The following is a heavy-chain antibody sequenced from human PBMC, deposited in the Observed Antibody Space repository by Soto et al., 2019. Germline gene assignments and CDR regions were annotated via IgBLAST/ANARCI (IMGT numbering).Heavy chain of an antibody. CDR2: IWYDGSNK. CDR3: ARGAVGYSYRYSEPYDAFDI. CDR1: GFTFSSYG. D-gene: IGHD5-18*01. J-gene: IGHJ3*02. Sequence: QVQLVESGGGVVQPGRSLRLSCAASGFTFSSYGMHWVRQAPGKGLEWVAVIWYDGSNKYYADSVKGPFPISRDNSKNTLYLQMNSLRDEDTAVYYCARGAVGYSYRYSEPYDAFDIWGQGTMVTVSS. V-gene: IGHV3-33*01.